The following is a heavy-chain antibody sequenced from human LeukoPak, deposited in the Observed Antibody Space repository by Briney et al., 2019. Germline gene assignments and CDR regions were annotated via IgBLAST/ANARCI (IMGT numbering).Heavy chain of an antibody. CDR2: VDPEDGET. Sequence: ASVKISCKVSGYTFTDYYMHWVQQAPGKGLEWMGLVDPEDGETIYAEKFQGRVTITADTSTGTAYMELSSLRSEDTAVYYCATGGIAAAGTGNWFDPWGQGTLVTVSS. J-gene: IGHJ5*02. CDR1: GYTFTDYY. CDR3: ATGGIAAAGTGNWFDP. D-gene: IGHD6-13*01. V-gene: IGHV1-69-2*01.